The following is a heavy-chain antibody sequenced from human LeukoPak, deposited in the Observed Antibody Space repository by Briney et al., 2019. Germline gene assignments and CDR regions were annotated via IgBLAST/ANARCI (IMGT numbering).Heavy chain of an antibody. J-gene: IGHJ4*02. Sequence: GGSLRLSCAASGFTFSSYGMYWVRQAPGKGLEWVAVISYDGSNKYYADSVKGRFTISRDNSKNTLYLQTNSLRAEDTAVYYCAKAKVVTAILYYFDYWGQGTLVTVSS. CDR1: GFTFSSYG. CDR3: AKAKVVTAILYYFDY. V-gene: IGHV3-30*18. D-gene: IGHD2-21*02. CDR2: ISYDGSNK.